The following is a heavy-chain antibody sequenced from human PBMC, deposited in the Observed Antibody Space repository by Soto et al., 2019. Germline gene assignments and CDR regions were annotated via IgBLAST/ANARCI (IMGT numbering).Heavy chain of an antibody. CDR1: GDSISRGGYY. CDR2: IYHSGST. D-gene: IGHD2-15*01. Sequence: QVQLQESGPGLVKPSQTLSLTCTVSGDSISRGGYYYNWIRQLPGKGLEWIGYIYHSGSTNYNPSLKSRVTISVDTSKNQLSLELRSVTAADTAVYYCVSDGAGGYGLGWFDPCGQGTLVTVSS. V-gene: IGHV4-31*03. J-gene: IGHJ5*01. CDR3: VSDGAGGYGLGWFDP.